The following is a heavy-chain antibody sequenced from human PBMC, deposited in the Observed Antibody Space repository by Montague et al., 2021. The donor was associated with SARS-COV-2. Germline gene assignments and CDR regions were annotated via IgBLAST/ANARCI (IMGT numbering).Heavy chain of an antibody. CDR2: TNDSGRT. V-gene: IGHV4-34*01. D-gene: IGHD3-16*01. CDR3: ARQIMFWFDP. CDR1: GGSFSGYY. Sequence: SETLSLTCAVYGGSFSGYYWSWIRQPPGRGLEWIGETNDSGRTNYNPSLKGRVTISVDTSKNQFSLKLSSVTAADTAIYYCARQIMFWFDPWGQGTLVTVSS. J-gene: IGHJ5*02.